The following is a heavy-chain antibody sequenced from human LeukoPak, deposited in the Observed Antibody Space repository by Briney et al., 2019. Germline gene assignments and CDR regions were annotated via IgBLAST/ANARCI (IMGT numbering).Heavy chain of an antibody. CDR2: IYYSGST. CDR3: ARGPAQGFDY. V-gene: IGHV4-59*06. Sequence: VKPSETLSLTCTVSGGSISSYYWSWTRQHPGKGLEWIGYIYYSGSTYYNPSLKSRVTISVDTSKNQFSLKLSSVTAADTAVYYCARGPAQGFDYWGQGTLVTVSS. J-gene: IGHJ4*02. CDR1: GGSISSYY.